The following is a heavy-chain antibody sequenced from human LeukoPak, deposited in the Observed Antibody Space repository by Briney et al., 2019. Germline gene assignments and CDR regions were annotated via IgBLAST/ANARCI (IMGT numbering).Heavy chain of an antibody. J-gene: IGHJ4*02. CDR1: RFTFSSYS. CDR2: ISSSSSYI. CDR3: ARDLSRITIFGVVIPLGY. Sequence: GGSLRLSCAASRFTFSSYSMNWVRQAPGEGRGWVASISSSSSYIYYADSVKGRFTISRDNATNSLYLQSDSLRAADRAVYVCARDLSRITIFGVVIPLGYLGQGTLVTVSS. V-gene: IGHV3-21*01. D-gene: IGHD3-3*01.